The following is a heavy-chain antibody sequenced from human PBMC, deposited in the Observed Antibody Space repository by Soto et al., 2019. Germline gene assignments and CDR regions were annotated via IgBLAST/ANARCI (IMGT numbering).Heavy chain of an antibody. J-gene: IGHJ4*02. CDR1: GFIFDDFA. Sequence: EAQLVESGGGLVQPGRSLRLSWAGSGFIFDDFAIHWVRQAPGNGLEWVSGISWNSDSIGYADSVKGRFTISRDNAKNVLYLQMNSLRVEDTALYYCTKVGGLYDFWSGPLHFDLWGQGTLVTVSS. V-gene: IGHV3-9*01. D-gene: IGHD3-3*01. CDR2: ISWNSDSI. CDR3: TKVGGLYDFWSGPLHFDL.